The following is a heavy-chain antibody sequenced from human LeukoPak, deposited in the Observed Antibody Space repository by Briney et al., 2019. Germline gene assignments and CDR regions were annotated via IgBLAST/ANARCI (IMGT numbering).Heavy chain of an antibody. V-gene: IGHV3-21*01. D-gene: IGHD5-12*01. J-gene: IGHJ4*02. Sequence: NPGGSLRLSCAASGFTFSSYSMNWVRQAPGKGLEWVSSISSSSYIYYADSVKGRFTISRDNAKNSLYLQMNSLRAEDTAVYYCARDLGGYSSYAETDYWGQGTLVTVSS. CDR2: ISSSSYI. CDR1: GFTFSSYS. CDR3: ARDLGGYSSYAETDY.